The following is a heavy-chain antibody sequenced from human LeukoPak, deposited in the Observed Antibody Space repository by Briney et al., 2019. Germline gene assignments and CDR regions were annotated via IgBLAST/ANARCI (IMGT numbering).Heavy chain of an antibody. V-gene: IGHV3-7*01. CDR3: ARAGKGGWSSLDY. J-gene: IGHJ4*02. Sequence: PGGSLRLSCTASGFTFSNFWMGWVRQAPGKGLEWVANIKQDETEKFYLGSVKGRFTISRDNAKNSLYLQMNSLRAEDTAVYYCARAGKGGWSSLDYWGQGTLVTVSS. CDR2: IKQDETEK. CDR1: GFTFSNFW. D-gene: IGHD6-19*01.